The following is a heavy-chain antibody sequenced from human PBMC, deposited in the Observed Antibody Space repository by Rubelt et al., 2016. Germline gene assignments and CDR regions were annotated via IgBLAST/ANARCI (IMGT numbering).Heavy chain of an antibody. Sequence: QLQLQESGPGLVKPSETLSLTCTVSGGSISSSSYYWGWIRQPPGKGLEWIGEINHSGSTYYNRSLKSLATISADTSKNQLSLKLSSVTAADTAVYYCARGLRGSSQKFDYWGQGTLVTVSS. J-gene: IGHJ4*02. CDR3: ARGLRGSSQKFDY. CDR2: INHSGST. D-gene: IGHD6-13*01. CDR1: GGSISSSSYY. V-gene: IGHV4-39*01.